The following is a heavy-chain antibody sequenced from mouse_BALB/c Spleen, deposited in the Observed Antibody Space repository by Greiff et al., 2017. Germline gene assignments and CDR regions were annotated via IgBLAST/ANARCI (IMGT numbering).Heavy chain of an antibody. D-gene: IGHD1-1*01. V-gene: IGHV5-17*02. CDR2: ISSGSSTI. CDR1: GFTFSSFG. CDR3: ARSSSLPFFAY. J-gene: IGHJ3*01. Sequence: EVKLVESGGGLVQPGGSRKLSCAASGFTFSSFGMHWVRQAPEKGLEWVAYISSGSSTIYYADTVKGRFTISRDNPKNTLFLQMTRLRSEDTAMYYCARSSSLPFFAYWGQGTLVTVSA.